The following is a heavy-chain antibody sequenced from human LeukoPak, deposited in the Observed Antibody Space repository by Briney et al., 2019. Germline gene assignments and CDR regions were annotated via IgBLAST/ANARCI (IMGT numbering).Heavy chain of an antibody. CDR3: ARDSSYCGGDCCSEYYYYMDV. D-gene: IGHD2-21*02. Sequence: GGSLRLSCAASGFTFSSYAMHWVRQAPGKGLEYVSAISSNGGSTYYANSVKGRFTISRDNSKNTLYLQMGGLRAEDMAVYYCARDSSYCGGDCCSEYYYYMDVWGKGTTVTVSS. CDR1: GFTFSSYA. J-gene: IGHJ6*03. V-gene: IGHV3-64*01. CDR2: ISSNGGST.